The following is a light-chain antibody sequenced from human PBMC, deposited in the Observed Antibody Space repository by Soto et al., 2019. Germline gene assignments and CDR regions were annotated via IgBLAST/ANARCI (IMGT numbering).Light chain of an antibody. CDR2: GAS. CDR3: QQYGSSPST. Sequence: IVLTQSPGTLSLSPGERATLSCRASQSVSSSYLAWYQQKPGQAPRLLIYGASSRATGIPDRFSGSGSGTDFTLTISRLEPEDFAVYYCQQYGSSPSTFGQGTRLESK. CDR1: QSVSSSY. V-gene: IGKV3-20*01. J-gene: IGKJ5*01.